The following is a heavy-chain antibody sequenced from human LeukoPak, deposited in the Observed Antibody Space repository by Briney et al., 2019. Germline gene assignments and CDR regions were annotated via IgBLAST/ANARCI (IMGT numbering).Heavy chain of an antibody. CDR3: ARDRAAFDY. D-gene: IGHD6-25*01. V-gene: IGHV4-34*01. CDR2: INHSGST. CDR1: GGSFSGYY. J-gene: IGHJ4*02. Sequence: PSETLSLTCAVYGGSFSGYYWSWIRQPPGKGLEWIGEINHSGSTNYNPSLKSRVTISVDTSKNQFSLKLSSVTAADTAVYYCARDRAAFDYWGQGTLVTVSS.